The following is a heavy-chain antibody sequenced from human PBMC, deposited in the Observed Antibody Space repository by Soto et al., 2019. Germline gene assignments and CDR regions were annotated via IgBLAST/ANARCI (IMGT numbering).Heavy chain of an antibody. CDR1: GYSFTNYW. J-gene: IGHJ4*02. V-gene: IGHV5-51*03. CDR3: ARRVATMIYFDY. D-gene: IGHD5-12*01. CDR2: IYPGDSDT. Sequence: EVQLVQSGAEVKKPGESLKISCQGSGYSFTNYWIGWVRQMPGKGLEWMGIIYPGDSDTRYSPSFQGQVTISADKSTSTAYLQWSSLKALDTAIYYCARRVATMIYFDYWGQGTLVTVSS.